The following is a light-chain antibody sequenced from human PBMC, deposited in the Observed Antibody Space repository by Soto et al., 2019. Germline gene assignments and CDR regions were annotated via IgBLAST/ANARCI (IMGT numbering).Light chain of an antibody. J-gene: IGKJ4*01. CDR3: QQYGTSVT. V-gene: IGKV3-11*01. CDR1: QSVSSY. CDR2: DAS. Sequence: EMVLTQSPATLSLSPGERATLSCRASQSVSSYLAWYQQKAGQAPRLLIYDASNRATGIPARFSGSGSGTDFTLTISRLKPEDFAVYYCQQYGTSVTFGGGTKVEIK.